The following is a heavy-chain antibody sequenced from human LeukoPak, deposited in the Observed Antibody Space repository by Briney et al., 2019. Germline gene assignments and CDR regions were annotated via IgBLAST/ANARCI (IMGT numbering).Heavy chain of an antibody. Sequence: GGSLRLSCAASEFTFSTYAMSWVRQAPGKGLEWVANIKEDGSEKYYVDSVKGRFTISRDNAKSSLHLQMNSLRAEDTAVYYCARDSPDTAMVIWVTFDYWGQGTLVTVSS. CDR3: ARDSPDTAMVIWVTFDY. CDR1: EFTFSTYA. CDR2: IKEDGSEK. V-gene: IGHV3-7*01. J-gene: IGHJ4*02. D-gene: IGHD5-18*01.